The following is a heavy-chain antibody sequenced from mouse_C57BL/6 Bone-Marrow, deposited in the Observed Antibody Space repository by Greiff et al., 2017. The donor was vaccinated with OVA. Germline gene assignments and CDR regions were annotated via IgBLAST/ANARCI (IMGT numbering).Heavy chain of an antibody. CDR2: ISYDGSN. V-gene: IGHV3-6*01. D-gene: IGHD1-1*01. J-gene: IGHJ2*01. Sequence: ESGPGLVKPSQSLSLTCSVTGYSITSGYYWNWIRQFPGNKLEWVGYISYDGSNNYNPSLKNRISITRDTSKNQFFLKLNSLTTEDTATYYCARGDYYGSSLYDFDYWGQGTTLTVSS. CDR3: ARGDYYGSSLYDFDY. CDR1: GYSITSGYY.